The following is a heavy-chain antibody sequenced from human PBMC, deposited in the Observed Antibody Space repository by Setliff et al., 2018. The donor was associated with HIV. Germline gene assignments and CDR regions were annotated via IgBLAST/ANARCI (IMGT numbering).Heavy chain of an antibody. CDR3: ASGSHGEGATDY. V-gene: IGHV1-69*13. Sequence: ASVKVSCKASGGTFSNYAISWVRQAPGQGLEWMGGIIPIFGSTKYAQKFQGRVTITADESTSTADMELSSLRSEDTAVYYCASGSHGEGATDYWGLGTLVTVSS. CDR1: GGTFSNYA. J-gene: IGHJ4*02. D-gene: IGHD1-26*01. CDR2: IIPIFGST.